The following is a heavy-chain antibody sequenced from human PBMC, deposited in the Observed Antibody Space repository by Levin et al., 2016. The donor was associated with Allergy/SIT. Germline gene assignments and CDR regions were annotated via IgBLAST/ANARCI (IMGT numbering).Heavy chain of an antibody. V-gene: IGHV4-59*13. CDR2: VYNVGSV. D-gene: IGHD1-1*01. CDR1: GDSIKNYY. CDR3: ARNWNGPYYFHMDV. Sequence: SETLSLTCTVSGDSIKNYYWHWIRQAPGKGLEWIGYVYNVGSVRFHPSLMSRATILVDSAKRQVSLKLTSVTAADTATYYCARNWNGPYYFHMDVWGRGTTVVVSS. J-gene: IGHJ6*02.